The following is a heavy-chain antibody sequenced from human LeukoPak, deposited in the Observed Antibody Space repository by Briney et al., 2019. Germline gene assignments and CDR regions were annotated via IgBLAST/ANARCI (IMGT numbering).Heavy chain of an antibody. Sequence: PGGSLRLSCAASGFTFSNYGMHWVLQAPGKGPEWVTVISHDGSNKGYADSVKGRFTISRDNSKNTLYLQMNSLTPEDTAVYYCAAQRGLGNTFPGYWGQGTLVAVSS. CDR1: GFTFSNYG. D-gene: IGHD3-16*01. J-gene: IGHJ4*02. V-gene: IGHV3-30*03. CDR2: ISHDGSNK. CDR3: AAQRGLGNTFPGY.